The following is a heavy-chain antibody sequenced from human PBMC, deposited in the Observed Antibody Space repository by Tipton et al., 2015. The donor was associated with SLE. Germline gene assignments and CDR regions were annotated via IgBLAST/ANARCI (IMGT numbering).Heavy chain of an antibody. Sequence: SLRLSCVASGLAFEAQTMHWVRQAPGKGLEWVSLLSGDGGRTAYGDSFMGRFTISRDNSKNSLYLQLSGLRGDDTAFYYCSRASDCFGFGCSSCFIDWGRGTLVTVSS. CDR2: LSGDGGRT. CDR3: SRASDCFGFGCSSCFID. D-gene: IGHD3-3*01. CDR1: GLAFEAQT. V-gene: IGHV3-43*01. J-gene: IGHJ4*02.